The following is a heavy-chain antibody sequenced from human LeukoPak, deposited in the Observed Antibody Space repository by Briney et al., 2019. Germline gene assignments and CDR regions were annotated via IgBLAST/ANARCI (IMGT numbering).Heavy chain of an antibody. CDR1: GYTFTSYG. D-gene: IGHD3/OR15-3a*01. V-gene: IGHV1-69*05. Sequence: SVKVSCKASGYTFTSYGFSWVRQAPGQGLEWMGGIIPMFGRINYAQKWQGRLTITTDESTGTVYMELRSLRSEDTALYYCARDDSWTGYRFDYWGQGTLVTVSS. CDR2: IIPMFGRI. CDR3: ARDDSWTGYRFDY. J-gene: IGHJ4*02.